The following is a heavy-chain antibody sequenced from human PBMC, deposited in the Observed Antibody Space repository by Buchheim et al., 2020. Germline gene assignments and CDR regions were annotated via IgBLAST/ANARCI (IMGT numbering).Heavy chain of an antibody. V-gene: IGHV1-46*01. CDR2: INPSGGST. Sequence: QVQLVQSGAEVKKPGASVKVSCKASGYTFTSYYMHWVRQAPGQGLEWMGIINPSGGSTSYAQKFQGRVTMTRETSTSTVYMELSSLRSEDTAVYYCARADYGSGSYYRNWFDPWGQGTL. CDR3: ARADYGSGSYYRNWFDP. D-gene: IGHD3-10*01. J-gene: IGHJ5*02. CDR1: GYTFTSYY.